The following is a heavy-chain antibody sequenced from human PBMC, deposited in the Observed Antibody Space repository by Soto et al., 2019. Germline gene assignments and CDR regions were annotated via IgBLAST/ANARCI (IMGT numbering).Heavy chain of an antibody. CDR3: ARDWCNFSSGSAGGGHWYFDL. V-gene: IGHV3-74*01. Sequence: EVQLVESGGKLVQPGGSLTLSCAASGFTFKNHWMHWVRQAPGKGPVWVSRIHYDGSNTRYADSVNGRFTISRDNGKNTLYLHLSSLEVDDTAVYYCARDWCNFSSGSAGGGHWYFDLWGRGTLFTVSS. J-gene: IGHJ2*01. D-gene: IGHD3-10*01. CDR2: IHYDGSNT. CDR1: GFTFKNHW.